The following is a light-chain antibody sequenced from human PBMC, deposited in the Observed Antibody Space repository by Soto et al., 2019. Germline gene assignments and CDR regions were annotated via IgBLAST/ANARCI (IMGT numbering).Light chain of an antibody. Sequence: QSVLTQPPSASRSPGQSVTISCTGTSSDVGGYNYVSWYQHHPGKAPKLIIYEVYKRPSGVPDRFSGSKSGNTAALTVSGLQAEDEADYYCSSYVGTNYVFGTGTKVTVL. J-gene: IGLJ1*01. CDR3: SSYVGTNYV. V-gene: IGLV2-8*01. CDR2: EVY. CDR1: SSDVGGYNY.